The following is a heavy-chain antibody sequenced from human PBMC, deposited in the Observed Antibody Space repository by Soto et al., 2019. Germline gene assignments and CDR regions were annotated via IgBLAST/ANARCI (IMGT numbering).Heavy chain of an antibody. J-gene: IGHJ6*02. V-gene: IGHV1-46*01. CDR3: ARDTTRVNLIYSYYYGMDV. Sequence: QVQLVQSGAEVKKPGASVKVSCKASGYTFTNYYMHWVRQAPGQGLEWMGIINPSGGSTSYAQKFQGRVTMTRDTSTSTVYMELSSLRSDDTAVYYCARDTTRVNLIYSYYYGMDVWGQGTTVTVSS. CDR2: INPSGGST. D-gene: IGHD4-17*01. CDR1: GYTFTNYY.